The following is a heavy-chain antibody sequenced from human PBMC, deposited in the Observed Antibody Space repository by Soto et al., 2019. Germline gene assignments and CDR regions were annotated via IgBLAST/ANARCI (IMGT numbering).Heavy chain of an antibody. CDR3: ARNWASSSFRRTYYYGMDV. Sequence: GESLKISCKGSGYSFTSYWIGWVRQMPGKGLEWMGVIYPGDSDTRYSPSFQGQVTISADKSISTAYLQWSSLKASDTAMYYCARNWASSSFRRTYYYGMDVWGQGTTVTVPS. CDR2: IYPGDSDT. V-gene: IGHV5-51*01. CDR1: GYSFTSYW. J-gene: IGHJ6*02. D-gene: IGHD6-13*01.